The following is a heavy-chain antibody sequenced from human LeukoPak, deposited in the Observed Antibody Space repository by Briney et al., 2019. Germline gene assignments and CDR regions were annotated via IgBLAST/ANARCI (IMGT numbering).Heavy chain of an antibody. V-gene: IGHV1-2*02. D-gene: IGHD3-10*01. CDR1: EYTFTGYY. J-gene: IGHJ5*02. CDR2: INPNSGGT. Sequence: GASVKVSCKASEYTFTGYYMHWVRQAPGQGLEWMGWINPNSGGTNYAQKFQGRVTMTRDTSISTAYMELSRLRSDDTAVYYCARIRLTMNWFDPWGQGTLVTVSS. CDR3: ARIRLTMNWFDP.